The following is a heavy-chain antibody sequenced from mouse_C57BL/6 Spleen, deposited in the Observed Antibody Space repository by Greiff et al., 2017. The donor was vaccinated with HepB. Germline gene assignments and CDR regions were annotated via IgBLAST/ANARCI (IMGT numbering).Heavy chain of an antibody. J-gene: IGHJ3*01. Sequence: EVMLVESGGDLVKPGGSLKLSCAASGFTFSSYGMSWVRQTPDKRLEWVATISSGGSYTYYPDSVKGRFTISRDNAKNTLYLQMSSLKSEDTAMYYCARGFQYYDYDEAWFAYWGQGTLVTVSA. CDR2: ISSGGSYT. CDR1: GFTFSSYG. V-gene: IGHV5-6*02. CDR3: ARGFQYYDYDEAWFAY. D-gene: IGHD2-4*01.